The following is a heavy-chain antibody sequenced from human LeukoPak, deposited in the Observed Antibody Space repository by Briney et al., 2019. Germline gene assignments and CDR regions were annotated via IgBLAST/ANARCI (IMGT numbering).Heavy chain of an antibody. D-gene: IGHD2-2*01. CDR3: LKESGTAAIFDY. J-gene: IGHJ4*02. Sequence: PGGSLRLSCAASGFSFSSYSFHWVRQAPGKGLEWVAVIWSDGSQKYYADSVKGRFTISRDNSKDTLYLQMNSLRAEDTAVYYCLKESGTAAIFDYWGQGTLVTVSS. CDR1: GFSFSSYS. CDR2: IWSDGSQK. V-gene: IGHV3-33*06.